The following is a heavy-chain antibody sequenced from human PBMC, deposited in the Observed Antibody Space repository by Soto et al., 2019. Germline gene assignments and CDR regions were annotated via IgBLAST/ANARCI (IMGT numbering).Heavy chain of an antibody. Sequence: GESLKISCKGSGYSFTTYWIAWVRQMPGKALEWMGIIYPGDSDTRYSPSFQGQVTISADKSISTAYLQWSSLKASDTAIYYCASTASVDFWSGYLVWGQGTLVTVSS. V-gene: IGHV5-51*01. J-gene: IGHJ4*01. CDR2: IYPGDSDT. CDR1: GYSFTTYW. D-gene: IGHD3-3*01. CDR3: ASTASVDFWSGYLV.